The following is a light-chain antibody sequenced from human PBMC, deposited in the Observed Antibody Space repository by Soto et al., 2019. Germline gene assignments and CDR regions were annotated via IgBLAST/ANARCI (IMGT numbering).Light chain of an antibody. CDR1: QSVSGN. V-gene: IGKV3-15*01. CDR2: DAS. Sequence: EIVMTQSPATLSVSPWERVALSCRASQSVSGNFAWYQQKPGQAPRILIYDASTRDTGIQARYSGSESGTVFTLTISGIQSEDFGVFYCQQYDNRPYTFGQGNKLEI. J-gene: IGKJ2*01. CDR3: QQYDNRPYT.